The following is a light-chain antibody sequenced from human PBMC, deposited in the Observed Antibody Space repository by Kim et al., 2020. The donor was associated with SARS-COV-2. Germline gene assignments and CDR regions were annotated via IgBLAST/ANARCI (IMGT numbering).Light chain of an antibody. J-gene: IGLJ1*01. Sequence: QSVLTQPPSASGTPGQRVTISCSGSSSNIGSNYVYWYQQLPGTAPKLLIYSNNQRPSGVPDRFSGSKSGTSASLAISGLQSEDEADYYCAAWDDSLSGYVFGTGTKVTVL. V-gene: IGLV1-47*02. CDR1: SSNIGSNY. CDR2: SNN. CDR3: AAWDDSLSGYV.